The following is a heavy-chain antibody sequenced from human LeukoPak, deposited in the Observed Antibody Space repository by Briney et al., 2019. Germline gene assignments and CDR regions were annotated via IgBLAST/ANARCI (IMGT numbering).Heavy chain of an antibody. CDR2: ISWTSGNI. Sequence: GGSLRLSCAASGFKFDDHAMHWVRQAPGKGLEWVSTISWTSGNILYADSVKGRFTISRDNAKNSLYLQMNSLKTEDTALYYCAKGPLYDSTGYYNWFDPWGQGTLVTVSS. CDR3: AKGPLYDSTGYYNWFDP. V-gene: IGHV3-9*01. D-gene: IGHD3-22*01. CDR1: GFKFDDHA. J-gene: IGHJ5*02.